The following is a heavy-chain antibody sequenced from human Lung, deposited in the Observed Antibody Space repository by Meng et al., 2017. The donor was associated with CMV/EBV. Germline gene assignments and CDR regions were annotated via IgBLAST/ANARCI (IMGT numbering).Heavy chain of an antibody. CDR3: TRARNWNFGLGSLRSWFDS. CDR2: TSYRSKVYN. CDR1: SPA. D-gene: IGHD1-1*01. J-gene: IGHJ5*01. V-gene: IGHV6-1*01. Sequence: SPALNWIRPSPSLGLEALGRTSYRSKVYNDYAVSVDSRVTIAADTTNYQFSLQLNSVTPEDAALYYCTRARNWNFGLGSLRSWFDSWGQGTLVTVSS.